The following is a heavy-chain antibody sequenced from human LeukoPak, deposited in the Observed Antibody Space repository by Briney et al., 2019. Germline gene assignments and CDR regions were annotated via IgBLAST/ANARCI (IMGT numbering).Heavy chain of an antibody. CDR1: GYSFTNYW. J-gene: IGHJ4*02. D-gene: IGHD6-13*01. V-gene: IGHV5-51*01. CDR2: IHPGDSDT. CDR3: ARLGGSPWSPFDS. Sequence: GESLKIPCKGSGYSFTNYWIGWVRQMPGKGLEWMGIIHPGDSDTRYSPSFQGQVTFSADRSISTAYLHWSSLKASDTAMYYCARLGGSPWSPFDSWGQGTLVIVSS.